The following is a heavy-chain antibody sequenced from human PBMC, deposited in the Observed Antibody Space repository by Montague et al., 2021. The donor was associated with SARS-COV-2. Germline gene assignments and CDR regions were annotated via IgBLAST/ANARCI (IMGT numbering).Heavy chain of an antibody. CDR1: GGSFGVHY. CDR2: INRIGHT. D-gene: IGHD3-16*02. Sequence: SETLSLTCAVYGGSFGVHYWSWVRQPPGKGLEWIGEINRIGHTNYNPSLESRFTISVDTSKNQFSLELRSVTAADTAVYYCARLGFVELWLNLGWFDPWGQGTLVSVSS. J-gene: IGHJ5*02. CDR3: ARLGFVELWLNLGWFDP. V-gene: IGHV4-34*01.